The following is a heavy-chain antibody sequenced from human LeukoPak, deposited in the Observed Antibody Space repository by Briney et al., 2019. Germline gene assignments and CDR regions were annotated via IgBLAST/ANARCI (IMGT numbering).Heavy chain of an antibody. CDR2: INHSGSA. CDR3: ARHKISGWYPKDAFDV. V-gene: IGHV4-39*07. CDR1: GGSISSSSYY. D-gene: IGHD6-19*01. J-gene: IGHJ3*01. Sequence: PSETLSLTCTVSGGSISSSSYYWGWIRQPPGKGLEWIGEINHSGSANYNPSLKSRVTMSVDTSKNQFSLKLSSVTAADTAVYYCARHKISGWYPKDAFDVWGQGTMVTVSA.